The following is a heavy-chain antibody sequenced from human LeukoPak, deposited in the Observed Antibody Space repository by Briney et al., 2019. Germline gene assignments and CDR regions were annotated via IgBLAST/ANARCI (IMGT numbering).Heavy chain of an antibody. D-gene: IGHD3-10*01. CDR1: GYTFTSYG. V-gene: IGHV1-18*01. J-gene: IGHJ3*02. CDR3: ARATSSWGSGSYSAFDI. Sequence: GASVKVSCKASGYTFTSYGISWVRQAPGQGLEWMGWISAYNGNTNYAQKLQGRVTMTTDTSTSTAYMELRSLRSDDTAVYYCARATSSWGSGSYSAFDIWGQGTMVTVSS. CDR2: ISAYNGNT.